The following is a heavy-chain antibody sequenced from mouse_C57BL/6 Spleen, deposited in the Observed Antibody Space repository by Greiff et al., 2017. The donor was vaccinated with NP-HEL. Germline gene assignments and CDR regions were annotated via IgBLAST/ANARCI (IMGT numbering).Heavy chain of an antibody. V-gene: IGHV1-22*01. J-gene: IGHJ3*01. D-gene: IGHD1-1*01. CDR1: GYTFTDYN. Sequence: VQLKESGPELVKPGASVKMSCKASGYTFTDYNMHWVKQSHGKSLEWIGYINPNNGGTSYNQKFKGKATLTVNKSSSTAYMELRSLTSEDSAVYYCARENYGSSSLAYWGQGTLVTVSA. CDR3: ARENYGSSSLAY. CDR2: INPNNGGT.